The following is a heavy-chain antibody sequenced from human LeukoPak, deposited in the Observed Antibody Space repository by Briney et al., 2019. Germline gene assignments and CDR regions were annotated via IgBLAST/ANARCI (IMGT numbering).Heavy chain of an antibody. CDR3: ATKSMVREWGYYMDV. V-gene: IGHV3-49*04. D-gene: IGHD3-10*01. J-gene: IGHJ6*03. CDR2: IRSKAYGGTT. CDR1: GFPFGDYA. Sequence: PGGSLRLCCTASGFPFGDYAMSWVRQAPGKGVEWVGFIRSKAYGGTTEYATSGKGRFTISRDDSKSIAYLQMNRLKTEDTAVYYCATKSMVREWGYYMDVWGKGTTVTISS.